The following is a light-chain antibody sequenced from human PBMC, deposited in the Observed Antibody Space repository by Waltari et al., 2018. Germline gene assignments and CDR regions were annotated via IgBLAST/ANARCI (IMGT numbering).Light chain of an antibody. CDR3: CSYAGSYTYV. V-gene: IGLV2-11*01. CDR1: SSDIGAYDY. CDR2: DVT. Sequence: QSALTQPRSVSGSPGQSVTISCTGTSSDIGAYDYDSWYQQHPGKPPKRIIYDVTDRPSGVPYRFSGSKSGNTASLTISGLQAEDEADYYCCSYAGSYTYVFGTGTKVTVL. J-gene: IGLJ1*01.